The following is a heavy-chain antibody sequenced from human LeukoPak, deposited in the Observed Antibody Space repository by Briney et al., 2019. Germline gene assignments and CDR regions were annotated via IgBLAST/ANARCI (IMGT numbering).Heavy chain of an antibody. CDR2: SYYTTIT. J-gene: IGHJ5*02. Sequence: SETLSLTCTVSGGSISTYYWTWIQQPPGKGQECTGYSYYTTITNYNHSLKSRVTISVDTSKNQFSLKLASVTAADTAVYFCARGLYVGDDNSSTANWFDPWGQGTLVTVSS. D-gene: IGHD6-13*01. V-gene: IGHV4-59*01. CDR1: GGSISTYY. CDR3: ARGLYVGDDNSSTANWFDP.